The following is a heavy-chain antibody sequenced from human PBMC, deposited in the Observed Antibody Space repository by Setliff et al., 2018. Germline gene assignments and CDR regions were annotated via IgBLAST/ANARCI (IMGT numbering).Heavy chain of an antibody. CDR3: AKGGYSGSHYFDY. CDR2: ISSSSSYI. D-gene: IGHD1-26*01. J-gene: IGHJ4*02. Sequence: GGSLRLSCAASGFTFSSYSMNWVRQAPGKGLEWVTSISSSSSYIYYADSVKGRFTISRDNAKNSLYLQMNSLRAEDTALYYCAKGGYSGSHYFDYWGQGTLVTVSS. CDR1: GFTFSSYS. V-gene: IGHV3-21*04.